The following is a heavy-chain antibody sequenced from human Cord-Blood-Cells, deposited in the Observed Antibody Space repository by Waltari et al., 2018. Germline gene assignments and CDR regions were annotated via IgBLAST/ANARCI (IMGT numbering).Heavy chain of an antibody. D-gene: IGHD1-26*01. J-gene: IGHJ4*02. Sequence: QVQLVQSGAEVKKPGASVTVSCKASGYTFTSSDINWVRQATGQGLEWMGWMNPNSGNTGYAQKFQGRVTITRNTSISTAYMELSSLRSEDTAVYYCARGSLGIGSYGYWGQGTLVTVSS. CDR2: MNPNSGNT. CDR3: ARGSLGIGSYGY. CDR1: GYTFTSSD. V-gene: IGHV1-8*03.